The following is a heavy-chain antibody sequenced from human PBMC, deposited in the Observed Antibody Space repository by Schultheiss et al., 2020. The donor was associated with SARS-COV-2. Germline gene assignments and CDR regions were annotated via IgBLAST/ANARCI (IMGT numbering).Heavy chain of an antibody. V-gene: IGHV3-23*01. CDR2: ISGSGGST. J-gene: IGHJ4*02. D-gene: IGHD3-3*01. Sequence: GESLKISCAASGFTFSSYGMHWVRQAPGKGLEWVSAISGSGGSTYYADSVKGRFTISRDNSKNTLYLQMNSLRAEDTAVYYCARGRGDFDYWGQGTLVTVSS. CDR3: ARGRGDFDY. CDR1: GFTFSSYG.